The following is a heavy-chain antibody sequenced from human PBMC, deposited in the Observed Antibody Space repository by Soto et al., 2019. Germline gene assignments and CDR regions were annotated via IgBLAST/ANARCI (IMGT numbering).Heavy chain of an antibody. CDR2: INPSGGST. J-gene: IGHJ4*02. Sequence: ASVKVSCKXSGYTFTSYYMHWVRQAPGQGLEWMGIINPSGGSTSYAKKFQGRVTMTRDTSTSTVYMELSSLRSEGPAVYYCARYAKQQYYDDWGQGTLVTVSS. CDR3: ARYAKQQYYDD. V-gene: IGHV1-46*01. CDR1: GYTFTSYY. D-gene: IGHD6-13*01.